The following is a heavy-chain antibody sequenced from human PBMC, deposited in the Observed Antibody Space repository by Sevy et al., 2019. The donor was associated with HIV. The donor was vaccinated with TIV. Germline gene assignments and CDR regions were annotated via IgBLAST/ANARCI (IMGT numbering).Heavy chain of an antibody. CDR1: GYSISSGYY. J-gene: IGHJ4*02. V-gene: IGHV4-38-2*02. CDR3: ARGGGVIIEVNFDY. Sequence: SETLSLTCTVSGYSISSGYYWGWIRQPPGKGLEWIGSISHSGSTYYNPSLKSRVTISVDTSKNQFSLKLSSVTAADTAVYYCARGGGVIIEVNFDYWGQGTLVTVSS. D-gene: IGHD3-3*01. CDR2: ISHSGST.